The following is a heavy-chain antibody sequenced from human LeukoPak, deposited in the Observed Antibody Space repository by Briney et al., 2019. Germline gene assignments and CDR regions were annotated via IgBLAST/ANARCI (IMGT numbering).Heavy chain of an antibody. CDR3: AREGHHYDSIDD. CDR2: ISYDGSNK. D-gene: IGHD3-22*01. J-gene: IGHJ4*01. Sequence: GGSLRLSCAASGFTFSSYAMHWVRQAPGKGLEWVSVISYDGSNKYYADSVKGRFTISRDNSKNTLYLQMNSLTAEDTAVYYCAREGHHYDSIDDWGKGTLVTVSS. V-gene: IGHV3-30*04. CDR1: GFTFSSYA.